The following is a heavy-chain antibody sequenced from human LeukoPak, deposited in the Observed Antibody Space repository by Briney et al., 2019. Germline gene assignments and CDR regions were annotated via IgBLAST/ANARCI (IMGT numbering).Heavy chain of an antibody. D-gene: IGHD6-19*01. CDR1: GFTFSSNW. V-gene: IGHV3-7*01. CDR3: ARDLAVAGSYFQH. Sequence: PGGSLRLSCAASGFTFSSNWMSWVRQAPGKGLESVANIKQDGSEKYYVDSVKGRFTISRDNAKNSLYLQMNSLRAEDTAVYYCARDLAVAGSYFQHWGQGTLVTVSS. CDR2: IKQDGSEK. J-gene: IGHJ1*01.